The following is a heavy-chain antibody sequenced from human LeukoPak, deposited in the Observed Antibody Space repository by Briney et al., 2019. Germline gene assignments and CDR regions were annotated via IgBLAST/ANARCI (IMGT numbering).Heavy chain of an antibody. V-gene: IGHV3-66*01. D-gene: IGHD6-13*01. CDR2: IYSGGST. CDR3: ASEGKYSSLDY. CDR1: GLTFSDYW. Sequence: GGSLRLSCAASGLTFSDYWMHWVRQAPGKGLEWVSVIYSGGSTYYADSVKGRFTISRDNSKNTLYLQMNSLRAEDTAVYYCASEGKYSSLDYWGQGTLVTVSS. J-gene: IGHJ4*02.